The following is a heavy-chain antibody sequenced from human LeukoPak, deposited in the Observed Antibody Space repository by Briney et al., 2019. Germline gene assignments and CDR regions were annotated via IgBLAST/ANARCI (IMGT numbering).Heavy chain of an antibody. D-gene: IGHD6-13*01. J-gene: IGHJ5*02. CDR2: IYYSGST. CDR1: GGSISSGGYY. CDR3: ARDPYSSSWYHWFDP. V-gene: IGHV4-31*03. Sequence: TLSLTCTVSGGSISSGGYYWSWIRQHPGKGLEWIGYIYYSGSTYYNPSLRSRVTISVDTSKNQFSLKLSSVTAADTAVYYCARDPYSSSWYHWFDPWGQGTLVTVSS.